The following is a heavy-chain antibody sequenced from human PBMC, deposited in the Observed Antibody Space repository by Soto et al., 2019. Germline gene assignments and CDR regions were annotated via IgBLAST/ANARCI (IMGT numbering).Heavy chain of an antibody. J-gene: IGHJ4*02. CDR1: GYTFTGYY. Sequence: GASVKVSCKASGYTFTGYYMHCVRQAPGQGLEWMGWINPNSGGTNYAQKFQGWVTMTRDTSISTAYMELSRLRSDDTAAYYCARDGDHGGVDYWGQGTLVTVSS. CDR3: ARDGDHGGVDY. D-gene: IGHD3-16*01. CDR2: INPNSGGT. V-gene: IGHV1-2*04.